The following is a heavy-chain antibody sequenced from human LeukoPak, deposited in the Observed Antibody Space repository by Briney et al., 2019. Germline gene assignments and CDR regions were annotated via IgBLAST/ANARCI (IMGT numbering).Heavy chain of an antibody. CDR3: ARTYSYGSKTTTEPFDY. Sequence: PSETLSLTCAVYGGSFSGCYWSWIRQPPGKGLEWIGEINHSGSTNYNPSLKSRVTISVDTSKNQFSLKLSSVTAADTAVYYCARTYSYGSKTTTEPFDYWGQGTLVTVSS. CDR2: INHSGST. J-gene: IGHJ4*02. D-gene: IGHD5-18*01. V-gene: IGHV4-34*01. CDR1: GGSFSGCY.